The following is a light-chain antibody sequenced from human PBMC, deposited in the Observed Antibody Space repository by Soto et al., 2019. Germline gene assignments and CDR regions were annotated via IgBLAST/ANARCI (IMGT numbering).Light chain of an antibody. J-gene: IGLJ3*02. Sequence: QSVLTQPASVSGSPGQSITISCTGTSSDVGGYNYVSWYQQHPGKAPKLMIYDVTSRPSGVSNRFSGSKSGNTASLTISGLQAEDEADYYCSSYTSRSTWVFGGGTKVTVL. CDR3: SSYTSRSTWV. V-gene: IGLV2-14*01. CDR2: DVT. CDR1: SSDVGGYNY.